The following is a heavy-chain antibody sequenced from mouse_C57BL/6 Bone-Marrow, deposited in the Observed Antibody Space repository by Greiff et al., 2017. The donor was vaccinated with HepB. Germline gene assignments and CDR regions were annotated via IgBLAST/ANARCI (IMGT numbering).Heavy chain of an antibody. CDR2: IYPGSGST. V-gene: IGHV1-55*01. Sequence: QVQLQQPGAELVKPGASVKMSCKASGYTFTSYWLTWVKQRPGQGLEWIGDIYPGSGSTNYNEKFKSKATLTVDTSSSTAYMQLSSLTSEDSAVYYCARGHYGSSPWYFDVWGTGTTVTVSS. J-gene: IGHJ1*03. D-gene: IGHD1-1*01. CDR1: GYTFTSYW. CDR3: ARGHYGSSPWYFDV.